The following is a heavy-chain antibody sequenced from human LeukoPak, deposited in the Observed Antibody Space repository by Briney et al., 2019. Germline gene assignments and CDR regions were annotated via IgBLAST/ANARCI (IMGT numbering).Heavy chain of an antibody. J-gene: IGHJ5*02. Sequence: ASVKVSCKASGYTFTSYYMHWVRQAPGQGLEWMGIINPSGGSTSYAQKFQGRVTMTRDTSTSTVYMELSRLRSEDTAVYYCAMTTVTYNWFDPWGQGTLVTVSS. D-gene: IGHD4-11*01. CDR1: GYTFTSYY. CDR3: AMTTVTYNWFDP. CDR2: INPSGGST. V-gene: IGHV1-46*03.